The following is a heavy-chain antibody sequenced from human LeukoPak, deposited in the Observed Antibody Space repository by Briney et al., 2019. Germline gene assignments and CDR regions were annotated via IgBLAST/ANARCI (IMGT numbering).Heavy chain of an antibody. CDR3: ARVFTVTTGEDY. J-gene: IGHJ4*02. Sequence: SETLSLICAVYGGSFSGYYWSWIRQPPGKGLEWIGEINHSGSTNYNPSLKSRVTISVDTSKNQFSLKLSSVTAADTAVYYCARVFTVTTGEDYWGQGTLVTVSS. V-gene: IGHV4-34*01. D-gene: IGHD4-17*01. CDR2: INHSGST. CDR1: GGSFSGYY.